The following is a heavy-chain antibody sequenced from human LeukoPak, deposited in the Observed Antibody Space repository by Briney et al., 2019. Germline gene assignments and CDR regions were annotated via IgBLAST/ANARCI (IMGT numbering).Heavy chain of an antibody. J-gene: IGHJ4*02. CDR3: ARFVAAAGAPDYFDY. CDR1: GFPVSSNY. Sequence: GGSLTLSCAASGFPVSSNYMSWVRQAPGKGLEWLSVIYSGGSTYYADYVKCRFTISRDNSKNTLYLQMNSLKAEDTAVYYCARFVAAAGAPDYFDYWGQGTLVTVSS. V-gene: IGHV3-66*01. CDR2: IYSGGST. D-gene: IGHD6-13*01.